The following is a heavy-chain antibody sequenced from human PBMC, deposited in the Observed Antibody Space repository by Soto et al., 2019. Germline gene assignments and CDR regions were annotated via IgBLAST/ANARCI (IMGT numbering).Heavy chain of an antibody. CDR3: AYLGYCSSPSCLYFDY. J-gene: IGHJ4*02. D-gene: IGHD2-2*01. V-gene: IGHV1-69*02. CDR1: GGTFSSYT. CDR2: IIPILGIA. Sequence: QVQLVQSGAEVKKPGSSVKVSCKASGGTFSSYTISWVRQAPGQGLEWMGRIIPILGIANYAQKFQGRVTITXVKYTXXDYMELSSLRSEDTAVYYCAYLGYCSSPSCLYFDYWGQGTLVTVSS.